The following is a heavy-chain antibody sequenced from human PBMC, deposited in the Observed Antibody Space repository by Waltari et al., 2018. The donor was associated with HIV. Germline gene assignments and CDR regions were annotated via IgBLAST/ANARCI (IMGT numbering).Heavy chain of an antibody. J-gene: IGHJ3*02. CDR2: IKQDGSEK. D-gene: IGHD2-8*01. CDR1: GLPFRTPW. V-gene: IGHV3-7*01. Sequence: VQLADPAGGMVEPGGSMRLSGTVPGLPFRTPWISWDRQAPGKGLEWVANIKQDGSEKHYVHSVKGGFTISRDNAKKSLYLQMNSLRAEDTAVYYCARMGLMVYAIGAFDSWGQGTMVTVSS. CDR3: ARMGLMVYAIGAFDS.